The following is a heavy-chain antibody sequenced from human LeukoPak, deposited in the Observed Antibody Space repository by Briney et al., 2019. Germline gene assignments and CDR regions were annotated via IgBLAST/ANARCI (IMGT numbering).Heavy chain of an antibody. CDR3: AKELYDFWSGYPRYYYYGMDV. CDR2: ISYDGSNK. Sequence: GGSLRLSCAAPGFTFSSYGMHWVRQAPGKGLEWVAVISYDGSNKYYADSVKGRFTISRDNSKNTLYLQMNSLRAEDTAVYYCAKELYDFWSGYPRYYYYGMDVWGQGTTVTVSS. D-gene: IGHD3-3*01. V-gene: IGHV3-30*18. J-gene: IGHJ6*02. CDR1: GFTFSSYG.